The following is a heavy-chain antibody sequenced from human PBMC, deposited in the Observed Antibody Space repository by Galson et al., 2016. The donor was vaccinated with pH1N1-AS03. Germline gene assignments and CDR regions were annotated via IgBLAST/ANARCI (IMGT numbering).Heavy chain of an antibody. J-gene: IGHJ5*02. CDR3: ARDVGESGWLDP. V-gene: IGHV1-18*01. Sequence: QSGAEVKKPGASVKVACKASGYTFRTYGISWVRQAPGQGLEWMAWITPYNDNTNYGQKFEDRITLTTDTATTTVYMELRNLRSDDTALYFCARDVGESGWLDPGGQGTLVTVSS. CDR1: GYTFRTYG. CDR2: ITPYNDNT.